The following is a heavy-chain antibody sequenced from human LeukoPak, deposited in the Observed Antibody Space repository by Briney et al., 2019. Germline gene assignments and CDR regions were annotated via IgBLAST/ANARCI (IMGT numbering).Heavy chain of an antibody. J-gene: IGHJ5*02. CDR2: IYYSGST. D-gene: IGHD4-11*01. Sequence: SETLSLTSTVSGGSISSGGYYWSWIRQHPGKGLEWIGYIYYSGSTYYNPSLKSRVTISVDTSKNQFSLKLSSVTAADTAVYYCARGPMTTWEDWFDPWGQGTLVTVSS. V-gene: IGHV4-31*03. CDR3: ARGPMTTWEDWFDP. CDR1: GGSISSGGYY.